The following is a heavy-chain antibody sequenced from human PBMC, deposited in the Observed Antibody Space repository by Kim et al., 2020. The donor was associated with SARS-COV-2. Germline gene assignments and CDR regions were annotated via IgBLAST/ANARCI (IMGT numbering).Heavy chain of an antibody. Sequence: SETLSLTCTVSGGSVSSGSYYWSWIRQPPGKGLEWIGYIYYSGSTNYNPSLKSRVTISVDTSKNQFSLKLSSVTAADTAVYYCARDQRAYDFWSVPTTLWGQGTLVTVSS. CDR2: IYYSGST. V-gene: IGHV4-61*01. D-gene: IGHD3-3*01. CDR3: ARDQRAYDFWSVPTTL. CDR1: GGSVSSGSYY. J-gene: IGHJ4*02.